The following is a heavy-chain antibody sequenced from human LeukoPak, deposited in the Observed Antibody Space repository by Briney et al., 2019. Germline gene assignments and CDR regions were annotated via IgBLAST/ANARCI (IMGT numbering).Heavy chain of an antibody. CDR1: GFTFSSYA. D-gene: IGHD1-1*01. CDR3: ARRKGGTNFAY. J-gene: IGHJ4*02. V-gene: IGHV3-30-3*01. Sequence: GGSLRLSCAASGFTFSSYAVHWVRQAPGKGLEWVAVISYDGSNKYYADSVKGRFTISRDNSKNTLYLQMNSLRAEDTAVYYCARRKGGTNFAYGGQGTLVTVSS. CDR2: ISYDGSNK.